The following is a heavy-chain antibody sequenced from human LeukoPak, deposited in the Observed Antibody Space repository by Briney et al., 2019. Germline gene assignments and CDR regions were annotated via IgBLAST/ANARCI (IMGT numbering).Heavy chain of an antibody. D-gene: IGHD4-17*01. V-gene: IGHV1-24*01. Sequence: ASVKVSCKVPGYTLTELSMHWVRQAPGKGLEWMGGFDPEDGETIYAQKFQGRVTMTEDTSTDTAYMELSSLRSEDTAVYYCATVYRAYERKTTVKTGYYFDYWGQGTLVTVSS. J-gene: IGHJ4*02. CDR1: GYTLTELS. CDR3: ATVYRAYERKTTVKTGYYFDY. CDR2: FDPEDGET.